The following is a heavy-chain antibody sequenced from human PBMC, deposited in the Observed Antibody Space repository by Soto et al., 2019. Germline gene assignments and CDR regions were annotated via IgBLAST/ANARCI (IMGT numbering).Heavy chain of an antibody. V-gene: IGHV3-7*01. CDR2: IKPDGSEK. CDR1: AFTSGSSFRGFW. J-gene: IGHJ4*02. Sequence: GGSLRLSCAASAFTSGSSFRGFWMTWVRQGPGKGLEWVASIKPDGSEKYYVYSVKGRFTISRDNAKNTLYLQMNSLTAEDTAVYYCARVARGAWGVFDHWGQGTLVTVSS. CDR3: ARVARGAWGVFDH. D-gene: IGHD3-16*01.